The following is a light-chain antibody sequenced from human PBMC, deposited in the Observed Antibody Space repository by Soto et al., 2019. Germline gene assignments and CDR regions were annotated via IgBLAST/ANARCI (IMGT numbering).Light chain of an antibody. CDR3: SSYTSSKTYV. Sequence: QSVLTQPASVSGSPGQSITISCTGTSSDVGGYHYVSWYQQYPGKAPKVMIYDVSYRPSGVSNRFSAAKSGTTASLTISGLHPEDEADYYCSSYTSSKTYVFGTGTKVT. CDR1: SSDVGGYHY. CDR2: DVS. J-gene: IGLJ1*01. V-gene: IGLV2-14*01.